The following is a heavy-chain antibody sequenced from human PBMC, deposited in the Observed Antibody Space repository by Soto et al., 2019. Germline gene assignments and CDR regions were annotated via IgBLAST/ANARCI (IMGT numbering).Heavy chain of an antibody. J-gene: IGHJ6*02. Sequence: GGSLRLSCAASGFTFSSYSMNWVRQAPGKGLEWVSSISSSSSYIYYADSVKGRFTTARDNAKNSMYLQMNRLRAEDKAVYYCARDLAQGSSFGVVINALYYYGMDVWGRGTTVTVSS. CDR2: ISSSSSYI. V-gene: IGHV3-21*01. D-gene: IGHD3-3*01. CDR3: ARDLAQGSSFGVVINALYYYGMDV. CDR1: GFTFSSYS.